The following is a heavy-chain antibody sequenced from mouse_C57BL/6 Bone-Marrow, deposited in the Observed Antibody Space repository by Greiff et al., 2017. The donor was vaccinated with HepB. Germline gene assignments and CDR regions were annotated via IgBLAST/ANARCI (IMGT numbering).Heavy chain of an antibody. J-gene: IGHJ2*01. CDR2: IDPNSGGT. D-gene: IGHD6-1*01. CDR3: ARRGASRICKLDFDY. V-gene: IGHV1-72*01. CDR1: GYTFTSYW. Sequence: VKLQQPGAELVKPGASVKLSCKASGYTFTSYWMHWVKQRPGRGLEWIGRIDPNSGGTKYNEKFKSKATLTVDKPSSTAYMQLSSLTSEDSAVYYCARRGASRICKLDFDYWGQGTTLTVSS.